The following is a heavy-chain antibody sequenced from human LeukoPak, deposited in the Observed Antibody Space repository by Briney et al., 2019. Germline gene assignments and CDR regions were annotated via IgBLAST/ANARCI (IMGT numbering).Heavy chain of an antibody. CDR3: ARSWVPLSSHAFDI. J-gene: IGHJ3*02. CDR2: IGYDGSNK. CDR1: GFTFSNYG. V-gene: IGHV3-30*02. Sequence: GGSLRLSCAASGFTFSNYGMHWVRQAPGKGLEWVAFIGYDGSNKYYADSVKGRFTISRDNSKNTLYLQMNSLRAEDTAVYYCARSWVPLSSHAFDIWGQGTMVTVSS. D-gene: IGHD4/OR15-4a*01.